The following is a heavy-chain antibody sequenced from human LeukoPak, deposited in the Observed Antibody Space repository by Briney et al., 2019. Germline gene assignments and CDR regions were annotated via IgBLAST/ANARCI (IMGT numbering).Heavy chain of an antibody. CDR1: GFTFSNAW. Sequence: GGSLRLSCAASGFTFSNAWMSWVRQAPGKGLKWVGRIKSKTDGGTTDYAAPVKGRFTISRDDSKNTLYLQMNSLRAEDTAVYYCAKDGKLYYYYYMDVWGKGTTVTVSS. V-gene: IGHV3-15*01. CDR2: IKSKTDGGTT. D-gene: IGHD1-26*01. J-gene: IGHJ6*03. CDR3: AKDGKLYYYYYMDV.